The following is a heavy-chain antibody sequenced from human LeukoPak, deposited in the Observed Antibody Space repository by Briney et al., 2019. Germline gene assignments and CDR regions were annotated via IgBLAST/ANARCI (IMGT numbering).Heavy chain of an antibody. V-gene: IGHV3-49*04. D-gene: IGHD5-18*01. J-gene: IGHJ4*01. CDR3: TRGQIHLCLYDGMDY. Sequence: GGSLRLSCTASGFTFGDHAMSWVRQAPGKGLEWVGFIRSKAYRGTTEYAASVKGRFTISRDDSPSIDYLQMNSLETDDTAVYYCTRGQIHLCLYDGMDYWGQGTPVIVSS. CDR1: GFTFGDHA. CDR2: IRSKAYRGTT.